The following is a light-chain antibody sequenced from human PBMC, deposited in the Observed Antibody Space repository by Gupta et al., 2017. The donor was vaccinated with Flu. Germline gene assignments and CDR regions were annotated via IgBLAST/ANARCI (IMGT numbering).Light chain of an antibody. CDR2: KAA. J-gene: IGKJ1*01. Sequence: DIQIAQAPSTLSASVGDRVTITCRASQSISSWLTWYQQQPGKATTFLIYKAASLESGVPSRFGGSGSGTEFTLTISSLQTDDFATYDCTQYKSLTWTLGQGTKVEIK. V-gene: IGKV1-5*03. CDR3: TQYKSLTWT. CDR1: QSISSW.